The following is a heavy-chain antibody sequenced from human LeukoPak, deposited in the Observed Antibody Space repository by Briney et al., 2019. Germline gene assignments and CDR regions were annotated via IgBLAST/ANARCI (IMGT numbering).Heavy chain of an antibody. CDR1: EFTFSTYS. D-gene: IGHD3-22*01. CDR3: ARGALGSGYYYFDY. CDR2: ISSSSNYI. V-gene: IGHV3-21*01. J-gene: IGHJ4*02. Sequence: GGSLRLSCAASEFTFSTYSMNWVRQAPGKGLEWVSSISSSSNYIHYADSVKGRYTISRDNAKNSLYLQINSLRAEDTAVYYCARGALGSGYYYFDYWGQGTLVTVSS.